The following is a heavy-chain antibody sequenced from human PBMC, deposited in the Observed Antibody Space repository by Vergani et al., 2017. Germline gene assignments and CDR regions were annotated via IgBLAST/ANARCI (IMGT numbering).Heavy chain of an antibody. V-gene: IGHV3-30*03. CDR1: GFTFSSYG. CDR3: ARAMDPYYYYMDV. D-gene: IGHD2-2*03. J-gene: IGHJ6*03. CDR2: ISYDGSNK. Sequence: QVQLVESGGGVVQPGRSLRLSCAASGFTFSSYGMHWVRQAPGKGLEWVAVISYDGSNKYYADSVKGRFTISRDNSKNTLYLQMNSLRAEDTAVYYCARAMDPYYYYMDVWGKGTTVTVSS.